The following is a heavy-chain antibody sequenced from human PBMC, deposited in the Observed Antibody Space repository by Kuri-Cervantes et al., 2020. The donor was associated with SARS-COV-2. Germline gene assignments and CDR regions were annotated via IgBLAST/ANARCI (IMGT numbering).Heavy chain of an antibody. CDR3: ARDGPRYYFDY. CDR1: GGSISSGGYY. Sequence: SETLSPTCTVYGGSISSGGYYWSWIRQHPGKGLEWIGYIYYSGSTYYNPSLKSRVTISVDTSKNHFSLKLSSVTAADTAVYYCARDGPRYYFDYWGQGTPVTVSS. CDR2: IYYSGST. V-gene: IGHV4-31*03. J-gene: IGHJ4*02.